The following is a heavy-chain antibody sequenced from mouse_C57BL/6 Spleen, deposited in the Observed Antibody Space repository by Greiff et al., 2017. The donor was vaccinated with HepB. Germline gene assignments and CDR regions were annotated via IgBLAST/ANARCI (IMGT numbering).Heavy chain of an antibody. D-gene: IGHD2-4*01. CDR1: GYAFSSSW. CDR2: IYPGDGDT. CDR3: ARSRDDYDGFDY. J-gene: IGHJ2*01. Sequence: QVQLQQSGPELVKPGASVKISCKASGYAFSSSWMNWVKQRPGKGLEWIGRIYPGDGDTNYNGKFKGKATLTADKSSSTAYMQLSSLTSEDSAVYFCARSRDDYDGFDYWGQGTTLTVSS. V-gene: IGHV1-82*01.